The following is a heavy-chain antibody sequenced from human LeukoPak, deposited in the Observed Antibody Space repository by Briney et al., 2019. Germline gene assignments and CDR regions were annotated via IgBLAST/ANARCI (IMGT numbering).Heavy chain of an antibody. CDR2: ISSDGGST. V-gene: IGHV3-64*01. J-gene: IGHJ4*02. D-gene: IGHD3-22*01. Sequence: GGSLRLSCADSGFTFSSYAMHWVRQAPGKGLEYVSAISSDGGSTYYANSVKGRFTISRDNAKNSLYLQMNSLRAEDTALYYCAKDHMYYYDSSGYYDYWGQGTLVTVSS. CDR3: AKDHMYYYDSSGYYDY. CDR1: GFTFSSYA.